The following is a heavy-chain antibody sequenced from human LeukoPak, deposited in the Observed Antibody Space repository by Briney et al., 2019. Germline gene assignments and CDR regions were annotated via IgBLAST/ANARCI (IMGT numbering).Heavy chain of an antibody. V-gene: IGHV4-38-2*01. J-gene: IGHJ4*02. CDR2: IYHSGST. CDR3: AAKMTTVVTTFDY. Sequence: SETLSLTCAVSGYSISSGYYWGWIRQPPGKGLEWIGSIYHSGSTYYNPSHKSRVTISVDTSKNQFSLKLSSVTAADTAVYYCAAKMTTVVTTFDYWGQGTLVTVSS. CDR1: GYSISSGYY. D-gene: IGHD4-23*01.